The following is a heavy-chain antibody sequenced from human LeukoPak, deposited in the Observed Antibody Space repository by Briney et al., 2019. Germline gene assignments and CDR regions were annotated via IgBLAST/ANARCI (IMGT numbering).Heavy chain of an antibody. CDR1: GFTFSRYG. D-gene: IGHD3-10*01. J-gene: IGHJ4*02. V-gene: IGHV3-23*01. Sequence: GGSLRLSCAASGFTFSRYGMSWVRQAPGMGLEWVSALSYSGGSTYYAASVKGRFTISRDNAKNSLYLQMNSLRAEDTAVYYCATLLLVCEACHNDYWGQGTLVTVSS. CDR2: LSYSGGST. CDR3: ATLLLVCEACHNDY.